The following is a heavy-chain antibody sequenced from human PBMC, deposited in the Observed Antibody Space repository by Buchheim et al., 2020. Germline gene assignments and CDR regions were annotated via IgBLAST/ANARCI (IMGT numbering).Heavy chain of an antibody. Sequence: EVHLVESGGGLVQPGGSLRPSCTASGFPFSSHEMNWVRQAPGKGPEWVSYIGSSGYSIYYAGSVKGQFTISRDNARNSLYLQVNSLRAEDTAVYYCARGPLLDYWGQGTL. CDR1: GFPFSSHE. V-gene: IGHV3-48*03. CDR3: ARGPLLDY. J-gene: IGHJ4*02. CDR2: IGSSGYSI. D-gene: IGHD1-14*01.